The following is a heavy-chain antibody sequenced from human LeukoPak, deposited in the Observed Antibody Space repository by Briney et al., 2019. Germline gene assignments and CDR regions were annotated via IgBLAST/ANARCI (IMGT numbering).Heavy chain of an antibody. CDR3: ARTHSDYYYYYMDV. D-gene: IGHD3-10*01. J-gene: IGHJ6*03. CDR2: IYHSGST. Sequence: SETLSLTCTVSGYSISSGYYWGWIRQPPGKGLEWIGSIYHSGSTYYNPSLKSRVTISVDTSKNQFSLKLSSVTAADTAVYCCARTHSDYYYYYMDVWGKGTTVTVSS. V-gene: IGHV4-38-2*02. CDR1: GYSISSGYY.